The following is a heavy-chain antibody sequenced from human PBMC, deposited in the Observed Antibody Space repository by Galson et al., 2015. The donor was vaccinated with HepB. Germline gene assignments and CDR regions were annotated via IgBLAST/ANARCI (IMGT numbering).Heavy chain of an antibody. Sequence: QSGAEVKQPGESLKISCKGSGYSFTNYWIAWVRQMHGKGLEWMGIIYPGDSDTRYSPSFQGLVTISVDKSISTAYLQWSSLKASDTTVYYCARHTGTGYHGGLAYWGQGTLVTVSS. CDR2: IYPGDSDT. CDR3: ARHTGTGYHGGLAY. D-gene: IGHD4-23*01. V-gene: IGHV5-51*01. J-gene: IGHJ4*02. CDR1: GYSFTNYW.